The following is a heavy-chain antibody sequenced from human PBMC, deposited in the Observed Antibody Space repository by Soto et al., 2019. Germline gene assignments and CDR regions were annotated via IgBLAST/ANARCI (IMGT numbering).Heavy chain of an antibody. CDR3: ARGTTTSAFSAMDV. CDR1: GFTFSNNA. Sequence: QVQLVESGGGVVQPGRSLRLSCAASGFTFSNNAMDWVRQAPGKGLEWMAVISYDGSNKYIAESVKGRFTISRDNSKNTLFLQITGLRAEDTAVYYCARGTTTSAFSAMDVWGQGTTVTVSS. J-gene: IGHJ6*02. CDR2: ISYDGSNK. V-gene: IGHV3-30-3*01. D-gene: IGHD1-1*01.